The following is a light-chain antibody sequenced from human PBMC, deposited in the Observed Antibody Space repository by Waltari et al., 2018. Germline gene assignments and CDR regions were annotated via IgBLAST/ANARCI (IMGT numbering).Light chain of an antibody. CDR1: QRVSSSY. CDR2: GAS. J-gene: IGKJ2*01. V-gene: IGKV3-20*01. Sequence: DIVLTQSPGTLSLSPGERATLSCRASQRVSSSYLAWYQQKPGQAPRLLIYGASSRATGIPDRFSSSGSGTDFTLTISRLEPEDFAVYYCQQYGSSPYTFGQGTKLEIK. CDR3: QQYGSSPYT.